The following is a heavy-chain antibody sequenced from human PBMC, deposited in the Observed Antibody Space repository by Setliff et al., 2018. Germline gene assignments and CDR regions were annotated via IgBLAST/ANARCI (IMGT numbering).Heavy chain of an antibody. Sequence: GGSLRLSCAASGFTFSSYGMRWVRQAPGKGLEWVAFIRYDGSNKYYADSVKGRFTISRDNSKNTLYLQMNNLKTEDTAVYYCVRAAAGLDIWSQKIVVTVSS. CDR1: GFTFSSYG. J-gene: IGHJ4*02. CDR2: IRYDGSNK. D-gene: IGHD3-16*01. V-gene: IGHV3-30*02. CDR3: VRAAAGLDI.